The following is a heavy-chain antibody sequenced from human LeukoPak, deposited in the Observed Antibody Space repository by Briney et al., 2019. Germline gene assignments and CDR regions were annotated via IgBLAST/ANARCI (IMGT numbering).Heavy chain of an antibody. Sequence: GRSLRLSCVASGFTFDDYVMHWVRQAPGKGLEWVSGVSWNSAGIGYADSVKGRFTISRDNAKNSLYLQMNSLRAEDTALYFCTKGTAVTDIGYFASWGQGTLVTVSS. D-gene: IGHD6-19*01. CDR3: TKGTAVTDIGYFAS. V-gene: IGHV3-9*01. J-gene: IGHJ4*02. CDR2: VSWNSAGI. CDR1: GFTFDDYV.